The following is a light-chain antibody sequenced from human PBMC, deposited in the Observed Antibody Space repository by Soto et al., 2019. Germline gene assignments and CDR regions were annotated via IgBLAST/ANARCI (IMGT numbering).Light chain of an antibody. CDR2: AAS. J-gene: IGKJ2*01. Sequence: EIVLTQSPGTLSLSPGERATLSCRASQSVSSSYLAWYQQKPGQAPRLLIYAASSRATGIPDRFSGSKSGTDFTLTISRLEPEDSAVYYCQQYGSSPPYTFGQGTKLEIK. CDR3: QQYGSSPPYT. V-gene: IGKV3-20*01. CDR1: QSVSSSY.